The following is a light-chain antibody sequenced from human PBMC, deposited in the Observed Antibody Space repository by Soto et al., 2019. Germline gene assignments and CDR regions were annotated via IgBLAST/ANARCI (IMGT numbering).Light chain of an antibody. Sequence: DVVMTQSPLSLPVALGQPASISCRSSHSLAYSDGNTYLNWFQQRPGQSPRRLISKVSNRDSGVPERCSGSGSGTDFTLEISRVEADDVGVYYCLQGTHWPVTFGQGTKLEIK. CDR3: LQGTHWPVT. V-gene: IGKV2-30*01. CDR1: HSLAYSDGNTY. J-gene: IGKJ2*01. CDR2: KVS.